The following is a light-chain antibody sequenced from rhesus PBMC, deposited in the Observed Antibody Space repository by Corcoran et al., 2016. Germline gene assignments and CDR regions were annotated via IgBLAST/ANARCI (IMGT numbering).Light chain of an antibody. J-gene: IGKJ3*01. V-gene: IGKV1-25*01. Sequence: DIHMTQSPSSLSASVGDTVTITCRASQGISNKLAWYQQKPGKVPKLLNYYASTLQSGVPSRFSGSGVGTDFILTISSLQSEDFATYFCQHYYTTPFTFGPGTKLDIK. CDR3: QHYYTTPFT. CDR1: QGISNK. CDR2: YAS.